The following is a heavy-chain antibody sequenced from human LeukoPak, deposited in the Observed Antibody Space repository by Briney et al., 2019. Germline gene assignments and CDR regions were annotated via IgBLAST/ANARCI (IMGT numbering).Heavy chain of an antibody. CDR3: ARERGSENGYKGGFDV. D-gene: IGHD3-22*01. Sequence: GGSLRLSCAASGFIVSRNYMSWVRQAPGKGLEWVSLIYTGGSTYYADSVRGRFTISRDDSNNTLYLQMNSLRAADTAVYYCARERGSENGYKGGFDVWGQETMVTVSS. V-gene: IGHV3-53*01. CDR2: IYTGGST. CDR1: GFIVSRNY. J-gene: IGHJ3*01.